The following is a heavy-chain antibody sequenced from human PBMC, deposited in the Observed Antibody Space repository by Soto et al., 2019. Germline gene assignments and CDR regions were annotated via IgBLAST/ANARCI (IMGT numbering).Heavy chain of an antibody. CDR1: GGSVSNKTYY. D-gene: IGHD4-17*01. J-gene: IGHJ4*02. CDR2: VYYSGTT. V-gene: IGHV4-61*01. CDR3: ARTTAVPNTLRSRYFFDY. Sequence: SETLSLTCSVSGGSVSNKTYYWSRIRQPPGKRLEWIGYVYYSGTTNYNPSLKSRVTISVDLSKNQFSLRLSSVTTADTALYYCARTTAVPNTLRSRYFFDYWGQGTLVTVSS.